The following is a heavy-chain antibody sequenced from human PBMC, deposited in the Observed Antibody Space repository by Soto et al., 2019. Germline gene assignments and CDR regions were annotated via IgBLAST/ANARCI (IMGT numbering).Heavy chain of an antibody. V-gene: IGHV3-30*09. CDR3: ARDRSSGSYLGREAFDF. Sequence: GGSLRLSCAASGFTFRSYAMHWVRQAPGQGLEWVGVISYDGDDKYYADSVKGRFAISRENSKNTLYLQMNSLRAEDTAVYYCARDRSSGSYLGREAFDFWGQGTMVTVSS. CDR1: GFTFRSYA. CDR2: ISYDGDDK. J-gene: IGHJ3*01. D-gene: IGHD1-26*01.